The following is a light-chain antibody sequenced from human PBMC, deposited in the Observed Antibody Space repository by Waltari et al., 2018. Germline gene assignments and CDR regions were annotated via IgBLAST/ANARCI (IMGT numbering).Light chain of an antibody. CDR3: QQSYTTPMYT. CDR2: AAS. V-gene: IGKV1-39*01. Sequence: DIQMTQSPSSLSASVGDRVTITCRASQTIRNYLNCYQETPGKAPKLLIYAASNLESGVPSRFNGSGSGTDFTLTISGLQVEDFAAYYCQQSYTTPMYTFGQGTKLEIK. CDR1: QTIRNY. J-gene: IGKJ2*01.